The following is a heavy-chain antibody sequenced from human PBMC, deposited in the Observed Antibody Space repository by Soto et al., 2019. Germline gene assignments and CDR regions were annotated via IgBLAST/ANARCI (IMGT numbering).Heavy chain of an antibody. CDR2: ISDDGSNT. CDR3: AREVYYDFWSGFNTPPYYFDD. V-gene: IGHV3-30-3*01. CDR1: GFTFSRHT. Sequence: QVQLVESGGGVVQPGRSLRLSCAASGFTFSRHTMHWVRQAPGKGREWVAAISDDGSNTYYADSVKGRFTISRDNSKNTLYLHMNSLSSEDTAVHHCAREVYYDFWSGFNTPPYYFDDWGQGTLVTVSS. J-gene: IGHJ4*02. D-gene: IGHD3-3*01.